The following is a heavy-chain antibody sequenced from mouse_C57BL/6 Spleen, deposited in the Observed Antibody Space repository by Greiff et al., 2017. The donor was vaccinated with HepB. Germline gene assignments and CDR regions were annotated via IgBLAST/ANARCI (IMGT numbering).Heavy chain of an antibody. CDR3: ARDMDYDYAMDD. D-gene: IGHD2-4*01. CDR2: ISDGGSYT. CDR1: GFTFSSYA. Sequence: EVKLVESGGGLVKPGGSLKLSCAASGFTFSSYAMSWVRQTPEKRLEWVATISDGGSYTYYPDNVKGRFTISRDNAKNNLYLQMSHLKSEDTAMYYCARDMDYDYAMDDWGQGTSGTVAS. V-gene: IGHV5-4*01. J-gene: IGHJ4*01.